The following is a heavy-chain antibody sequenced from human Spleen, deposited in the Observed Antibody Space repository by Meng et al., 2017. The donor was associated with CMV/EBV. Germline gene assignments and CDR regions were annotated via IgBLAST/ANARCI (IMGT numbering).Heavy chain of an antibody. J-gene: IGHJ6*02. Sequence: GGSLRLSCAASGFTFSTYSMIWVRQSPGKGLEWVSSISSSSSYTFYIDSVKGRFTISRDNAKNSVYLQMNSLRAEDTAMYYCARVLEDVVVVVPNYYYGMDVWGQGNAGHRLL. CDR1: GFTFSTYS. V-gene: IGHV3-21*01. D-gene: IGHD2-15*01. CDR3: ARVLEDVVVVVPNYYYGMDV. CDR2: ISSSSSYT.